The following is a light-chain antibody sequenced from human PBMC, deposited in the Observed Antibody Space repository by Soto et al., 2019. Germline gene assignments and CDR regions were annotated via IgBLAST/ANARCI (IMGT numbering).Light chain of an antibody. CDR1: QSISSW. Sequence: DIQMTQSPSTLSASLGDRVTITCRASQSISSWLAWYQQKPGKAPKLLIYKASSLESGVPSRFRGSGSGTDFTLTISSLQPEDFESYYCQQSYSNQWTFGQGTKVDIK. V-gene: IGKV1-5*03. J-gene: IGKJ1*01. CDR3: QQSYSNQWT. CDR2: KAS.